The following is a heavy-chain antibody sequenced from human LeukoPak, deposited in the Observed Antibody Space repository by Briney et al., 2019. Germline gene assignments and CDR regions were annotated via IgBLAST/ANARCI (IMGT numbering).Heavy chain of an antibody. CDR3: ARTHAYYDFWSGYHTPEDY. V-gene: IGHV1-69*02. D-gene: IGHD3-3*01. J-gene: IGHJ4*02. CDR1: GGTCSCCS. CDR2: IIPILGIA. Sequence: SVKVSCKGSGGTCSCCSISWVRQAPGQGLEWMGRIIPILGIANYAQKFQGRVTITADKSTSTAYMELSSLRSEDTAVYYCARTHAYYDFWSGYHTPEDYWGQGTLVTVSS.